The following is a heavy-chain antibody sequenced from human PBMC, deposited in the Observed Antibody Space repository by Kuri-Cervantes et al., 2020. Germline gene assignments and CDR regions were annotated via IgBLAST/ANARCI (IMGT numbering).Heavy chain of an antibody. J-gene: IGHJ4*02. CDR1: GFTFDDYG. CDR2: INWNGGST. CDR3: ARHDIFWSGYSLPDDY. Sequence: GESLKISCAASGFTFDDYGMSWVRQAPGKGLEWVSGINWNGGSTGYADSVKGRFTISRDNAKNMPYLQMNSLRAEDTAVYYCARHDIFWSGYSLPDDYWGQGTLVTVSS. V-gene: IGHV3-20*04. D-gene: IGHD3-3*01.